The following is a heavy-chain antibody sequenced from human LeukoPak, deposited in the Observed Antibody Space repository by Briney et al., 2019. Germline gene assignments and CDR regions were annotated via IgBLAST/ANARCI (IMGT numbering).Heavy chain of an antibody. CDR1: GGSINSYY. J-gene: IGHJ5*01. CDR3: ARHDWLES. V-gene: IGHV4-59*08. CDR2: IYYTGST. Sequence: SETLSLTCTVSGGSINSYYWSWIRQPPGKGLEWIGTIYYTGSTDYNPSLKSRVTMSVDTSKNQFSLKLSSVTAADTAVYYCARHDWLESWGQGTLVTVSS.